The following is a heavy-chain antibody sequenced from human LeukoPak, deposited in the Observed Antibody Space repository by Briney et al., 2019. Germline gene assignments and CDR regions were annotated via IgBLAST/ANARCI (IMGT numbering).Heavy chain of an antibody. CDR3: AKVYYYDSSGYYTGGAFDI. Sequence: GGSLRLSCAASGFTFSSYAMSWVRQAPGKGLEWVSAISGSGGSTYYADSVKGRFTISRDNSKNTLYPQMNSLRAEDTAVYYCAKVYYYDSSGYYTGGAFDIWGQGTMVTVSS. CDR2: ISGSGGST. V-gene: IGHV3-23*01. J-gene: IGHJ3*02. D-gene: IGHD3-22*01. CDR1: GFTFSSYA.